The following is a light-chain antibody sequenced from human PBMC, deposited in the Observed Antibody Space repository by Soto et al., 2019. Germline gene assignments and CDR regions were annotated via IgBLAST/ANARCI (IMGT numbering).Light chain of an antibody. CDR3: QQRSNWPWT. V-gene: IGKV3-11*01. CDR2: DAS. CDR1: QSVSTY. Sequence: EIVLTQSPATLSLSPGERATLSCRASQSVSTYLAWYQQKPGQAPRLLIYDASNSATGIPARFSGSGSGTDFTLTISSLEPEDFAVYYCQQRSNWPWTFRQGTKV. J-gene: IGKJ1*01.